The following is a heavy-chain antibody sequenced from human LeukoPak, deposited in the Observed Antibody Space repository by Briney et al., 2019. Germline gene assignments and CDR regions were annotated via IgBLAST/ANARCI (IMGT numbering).Heavy chain of an antibody. Sequence: SETLSLTCTGSGGSISSYYWSWIRQPPGKGLEWIGYIYYSGSTNYNPSLKSRVTISVDTSKNQFSLKLSSVTAADTAVYYCARSPAPTYYDFWSGYPEPNWFDPWGQGTLVTVSS. CDR1: GGSISSYY. J-gene: IGHJ5*02. CDR2: IYYSGST. V-gene: IGHV4-59*08. CDR3: ARSPAPTYYDFWSGYPEPNWFDP. D-gene: IGHD3-3*01.